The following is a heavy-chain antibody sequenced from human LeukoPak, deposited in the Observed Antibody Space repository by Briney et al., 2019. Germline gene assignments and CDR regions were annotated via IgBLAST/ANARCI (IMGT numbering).Heavy chain of an antibody. CDR1: SESFSGYF. CDR2: INYSGST. J-gene: IGHJ3*01. Sequence: SETLSLTCAIYSESFSGYFWSWIRQPPGKGLEWIGEINYSGSTNYNPSLKSRVTISIDTFKNQFSLKLSSVTPADTAVYYCARGRGGYPGWGQGTKVTVSS. CDR3: ARGRGGYPG. D-gene: IGHD5-12*01. V-gene: IGHV4-34*01.